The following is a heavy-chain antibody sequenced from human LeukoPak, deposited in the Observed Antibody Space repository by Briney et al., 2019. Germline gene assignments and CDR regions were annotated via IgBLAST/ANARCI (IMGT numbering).Heavy chain of an antibody. D-gene: IGHD4-17*01. CDR2: TYYSGST. V-gene: IGHV4-59*08. CDR3: ARRGFNYGDYFDY. J-gene: IGHJ4*02. Sequence: SETLSLTCTVSGGSISSYYWSWIRQPPGKGLEWIGYTYYSGSTNYNPSLKSRVTISVDTSKNQFSLKLSSVTAADTAVYYCARRGFNYGDYFDYWGQGTLVTVSS. CDR1: GGSISSYY.